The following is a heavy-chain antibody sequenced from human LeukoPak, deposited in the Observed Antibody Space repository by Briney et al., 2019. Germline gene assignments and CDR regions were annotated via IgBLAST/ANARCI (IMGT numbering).Heavy chain of an antibody. D-gene: IGHD3-10*01. CDR1: GFTFSSYE. J-gene: IGHJ3*02. CDR3: ARTGGTGSGSYYAFDI. Sequence: GGSLRLSCAASGFTFSSYEMNWVRQAPGKGLEWVSYISSSSSAIYYADSVKGRFTISRDNAKNSLYLQMNSLRAEDTAVYYCARTGGTGSGSYYAFDIWGQGTMVTVSS. CDR2: ISSSSSAI. V-gene: IGHV3-48*03.